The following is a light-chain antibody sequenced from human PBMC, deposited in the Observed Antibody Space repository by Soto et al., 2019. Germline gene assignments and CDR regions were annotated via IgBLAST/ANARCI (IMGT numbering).Light chain of an antibody. CDR3: QQSYSTPST. CDR1: QSISSY. J-gene: IGKJ2*02. CDR2: AAS. V-gene: IGKV1-39*01. Sequence: DIQMTPSPSSLSASVGDRVTITCRASQSISSYLNWYQQKPGKAPKLLIYAASSLQSGVPSRFSGSGSVTDFTLTISSLQPEDFATYYCQQSYSTPSTFGQGTKLEIK.